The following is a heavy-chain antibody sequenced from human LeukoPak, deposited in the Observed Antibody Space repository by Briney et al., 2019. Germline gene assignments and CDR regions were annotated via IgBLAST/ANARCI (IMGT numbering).Heavy chain of an antibody. CDR3: AKSPPTTVTAFDY. CDR2: ISSSSSYI. CDR1: GFTFSSYS. D-gene: IGHD4-17*01. Sequence: GGSLRLSCAASGFTFSSYSMNWVRQAPGKGLEWVSSISSSSSYIYYADSVKGRFTISRDNAKNSLYLQMNSLRAEDTAVYYCAKSPPTTVTAFDYWGQGTLVTVSS. V-gene: IGHV3-21*04. J-gene: IGHJ4*02.